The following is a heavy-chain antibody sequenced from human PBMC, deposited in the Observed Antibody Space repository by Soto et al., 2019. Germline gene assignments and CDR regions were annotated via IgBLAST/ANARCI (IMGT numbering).Heavy chain of an antibody. CDR1: GGSDSSYS. Sequence: ETLSLTCTVSGGSDSSYSWNWIRQPPGKGLEWIGHIYNSGSTNYNPSLKSRVTISVDTSKKQFSLRLSSVTAADTAVYFCAKMGGLHYYYMDVWGKGTKVTVSS. D-gene: IGHD3-16*01. CDR2: IYNSGST. V-gene: IGHV4-59*02. CDR3: AKMGGLHYYYMDV. J-gene: IGHJ6*03.